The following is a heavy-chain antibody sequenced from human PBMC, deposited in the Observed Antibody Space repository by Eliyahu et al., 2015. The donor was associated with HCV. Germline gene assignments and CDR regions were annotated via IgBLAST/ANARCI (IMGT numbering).Heavy chain of an antibody. CDR2: IKSRPDGGTT. CDR1: GFTFSQAW. V-gene: IGHV3-15*01. CDR3: TTDAGVGSPWRALDF. J-gene: IGHJ4*02. D-gene: IGHD4-23*01. Sequence: EVQLVESGGGLVKPGGSLRLSCTASGFTFSQAWMTWVRQVPGKGLEWLGRIKSRPDGGTTDYGAPVKGRFTISRDDSKNTVFVQLNSLKSEDTGVYYCTTDAGVGSPWRALDFWGQGTLVTVSS.